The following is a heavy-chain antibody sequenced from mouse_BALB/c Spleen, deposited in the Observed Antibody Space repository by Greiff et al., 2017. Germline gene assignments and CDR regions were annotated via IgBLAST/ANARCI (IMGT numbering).Heavy chain of an antibody. Sequence: EVQLVESGGGLVKPGGSLKLSCAASGFTFSSYTMSWVRQTPEKRLEWVATISSGGGNTYYPDSVKGRFTISRDNAKNNLYLQMSSLRSEDTALYYCARYGNSYAMDYWGQGTSVTVSS. D-gene: IGHD2-1*01. CDR1: GFTFSSYT. CDR2: ISSGGGNT. J-gene: IGHJ4*01. CDR3: ARYGNSYAMDY. V-gene: IGHV5-9*03.